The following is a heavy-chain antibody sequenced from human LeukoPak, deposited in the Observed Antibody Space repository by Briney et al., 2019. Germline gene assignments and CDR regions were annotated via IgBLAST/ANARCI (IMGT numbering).Heavy chain of an antibody. J-gene: IGHJ4*02. D-gene: IGHD6-19*01. V-gene: IGHV3-7*01. CDR1: GFTFNRDW. CDR3: VTKEPSTSGWSY. Sequence: GGSLRLSCTASGFTFNRDWTAWVRQAPGKGLEWVANIKEDGSEKNYVDSVKGRFTISRDNAENSVYLQMNDLRAEDTGVYYCVTKEPSTSGWSYWGQGTLVTVAS. CDR2: IKEDGSEK.